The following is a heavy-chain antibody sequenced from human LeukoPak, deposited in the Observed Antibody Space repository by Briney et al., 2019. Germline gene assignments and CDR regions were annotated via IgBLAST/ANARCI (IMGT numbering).Heavy chain of an antibody. J-gene: IGHJ4*02. CDR2: IYYSGST. Sequence: SETLSLTCTVSGGSISSYYRSWIRQPPGKGLEWIGYIYYSGSTNYNPSLKSRVTIPVDTSKNQFSLKLSSVTAADTAVYYCARLGADYGDYSSDYWGQGTLVTVSS. V-gene: IGHV4-59*08. CDR3: ARLGADYGDYSSDY. D-gene: IGHD4-17*01. CDR1: GGSISSYY.